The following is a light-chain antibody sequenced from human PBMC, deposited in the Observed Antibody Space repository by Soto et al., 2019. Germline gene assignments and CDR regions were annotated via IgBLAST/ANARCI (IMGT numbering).Light chain of an antibody. J-gene: IGLJ2*01. CDR3: SSYAGSNSVV. CDR1: SSDVGGYNY. CDR2: AVS. Sequence: QSVLTQPPSASGSPGQSVTISCTGTSSDVGGYNYVSWYQQYPGKAPKLVIYAVSNRPSGVPDRFSGSKSGNTASLTVSGLQADDEADYYCSSYAGSNSVVFGGGTKVTVL. V-gene: IGLV2-8*01.